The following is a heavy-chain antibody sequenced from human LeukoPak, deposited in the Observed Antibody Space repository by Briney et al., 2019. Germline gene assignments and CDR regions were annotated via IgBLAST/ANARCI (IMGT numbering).Heavy chain of an antibody. V-gene: IGHV3-33*06. CDR1: GFTFSSYG. CDR3: AKDQVEGWLPYFGY. J-gene: IGHJ4*02. CDR2: IWYDGSNK. Sequence: GGSLRLSCAASGFTFSSYGMHWVRQAPGKGLEWVAVIWYDGSNKYYADSVKGRFTISRDNSKNTLYLQMNSLRAEDTAVYYCAKDQVEGWLPYFGYWGQGTLVTVSS. D-gene: IGHD5-12*01.